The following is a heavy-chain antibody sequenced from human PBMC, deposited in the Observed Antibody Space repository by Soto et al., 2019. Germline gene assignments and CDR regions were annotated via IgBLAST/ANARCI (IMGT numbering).Heavy chain of an antibody. D-gene: IGHD1-26*01. CDR3: ASVDTAVLPATNFDY. CDR1: GGSISTISYY. Sequence: QLQLQESGPGLVKPSETLSLTCTVSGGSISTISYYWGWIRQTPGKGLEWIGSINYSWITYYNPSLKSRVTISNDTSKHPFALRLSFVTVAETAVYYCASVDTAVLPATNFDYWCQGTLVTVSS. CDR2: INYSWIT. J-gene: IGHJ4*02. V-gene: IGHV4-39*01.